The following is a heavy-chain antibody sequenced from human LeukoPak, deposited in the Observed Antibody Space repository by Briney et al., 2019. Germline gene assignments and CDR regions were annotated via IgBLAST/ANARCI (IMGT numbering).Heavy chain of an antibody. J-gene: IGHJ4*02. D-gene: IGHD3-22*01. CDR1: GFTFISFA. CDR2: ISSSGGDT. CDR3: VKGVTYYYDTSGYYLDY. Sequence: PGGFLRLSCSASGFTFISFAMHWVRQAPGKGLEYVSAISSSGGDTSYADSVKGRFTISRDNSKNTLYLQMSSLRAEDTAVYYCVKGVTYYYDTSGYYLDYWGQGTLVTVSS. V-gene: IGHV3-64D*06.